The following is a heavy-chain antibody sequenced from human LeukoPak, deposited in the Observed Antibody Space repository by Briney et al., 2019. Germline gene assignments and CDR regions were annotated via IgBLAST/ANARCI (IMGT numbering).Heavy chain of an antibody. CDR1: GYTFTSYG. CDR2: ISAYNGNT. CDR3: ARDRECSGGSCYPTFDY. Sequence: ASVKVSCKASGYTFTSYGISWVRQAPGQGLEWMGWISAYNGNTNYAQKLQGRVTMTTDTSTSTAYMELRSLRSDDTAVYYCARDRECSGGSCYPTFDYWGQGTLVTVSS. V-gene: IGHV1-18*01. D-gene: IGHD2-15*01. J-gene: IGHJ4*02.